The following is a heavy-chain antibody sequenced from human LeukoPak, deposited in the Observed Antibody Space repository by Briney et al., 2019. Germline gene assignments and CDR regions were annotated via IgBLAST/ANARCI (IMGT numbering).Heavy chain of an antibody. CDR2: INPNSGGT. D-gene: IGHD3-22*01. CDR3: ARVYDSSGYYYDRYAFDI. CDR1: GGTFSGYA. J-gene: IGHJ3*02. V-gene: IGHV1-2*06. Sequence: GASVKVSCKASGGTFSGYAISWVRQAPGQGLEWMGRINPNSGGTNYAQKFQGRVTMTRDTSISTAYMELSRLRSDDTAVYYCARVYDSSGYYYDRYAFDIWGQGTMVTVSS.